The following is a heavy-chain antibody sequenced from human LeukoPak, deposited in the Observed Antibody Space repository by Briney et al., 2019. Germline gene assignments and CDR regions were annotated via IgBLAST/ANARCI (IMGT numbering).Heavy chain of an antibody. Sequence: ASVKVSCKASGYSFINYGISWVRQAPGQGLEWMGWINTYNGHTTYPQKFQGRFTMTTDTSASTAYMELRSLRSDDTAVYYCARDCSTLMVRGVLDVWGQGTTVTVSS. CDR2: INTYNGHT. J-gene: IGHJ6*02. CDR1: GYSFINYG. V-gene: IGHV1-18*01. CDR3: ARDCSTLMVRGVLDV. D-gene: IGHD3-10*01.